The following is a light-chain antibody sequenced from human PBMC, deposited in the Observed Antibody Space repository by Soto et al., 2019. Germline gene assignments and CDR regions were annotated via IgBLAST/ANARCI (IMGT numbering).Light chain of an antibody. CDR3: QQTYSAPPT. Sequence: DLQMTQSPSSLSASVGDSVTITCXASQIISTYLNWYQQRAGLAPRLLIYAASSLQSGVPPRFSGSGSGTDFTLTISSLQPEDFATYFCQQTYSAPPTFGQGTKVAIK. CDR1: QIISTY. CDR2: AAS. J-gene: IGKJ1*01. V-gene: IGKV1-39*01.